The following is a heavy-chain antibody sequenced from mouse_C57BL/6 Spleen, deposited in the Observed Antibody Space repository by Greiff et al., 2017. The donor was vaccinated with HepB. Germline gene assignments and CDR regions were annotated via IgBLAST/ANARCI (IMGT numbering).Heavy chain of an antibody. CDR3: ARRDYGSSYDYAMDY. D-gene: IGHD1-1*01. J-gene: IGHJ4*01. Sequence: VQLQQPGAELVKPGASVKLSCKASGYTFTSYWMQWVKQRPGQGLEWIGEIDPSDSYTNYNQKFKGKATLTVDTSSSTAYMQLSSLTSEDSAAYYCARRDYGSSYDYAMDYWGQGTSVTVSS. CDR1: GYTFTSYW. V-gene: IGHV1-50*01. CDR2: IDPSDSYT.